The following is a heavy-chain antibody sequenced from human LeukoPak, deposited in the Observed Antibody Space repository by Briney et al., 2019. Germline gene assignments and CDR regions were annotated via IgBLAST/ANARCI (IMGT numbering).Heavy chain of an antibody. J-gene: IGHJ3*02. Sequence: SETLSLTCTVSGGSISSGGNYWSWIRQHPGKGLEWIGYIYYTGSINNNPSLKSRITLSVDTSKNQFSLRLSSVTAADTAVYYCARITFGGVIVPNYAFDIWGHGTMVTVSS. V-gene: IGHV4-31*03. D-gene: IGHD3-16*02. CDR1: GGSISSGGNY. CDR2: IYYTGSI. CDR3: ARITFGGVIVPNYAFDI.